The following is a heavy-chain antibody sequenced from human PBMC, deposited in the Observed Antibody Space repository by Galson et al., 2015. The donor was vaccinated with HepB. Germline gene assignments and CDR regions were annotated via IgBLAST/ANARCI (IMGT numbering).Heavy chain of an antibody. CDR2: INPSGGTT. V-gene: IGHV1-46*04. Sequence: SVKVSCKASENTYTSYSIHWVRQAPGQGLEWMGVINPSGGTTTYAQKLQGRITVTTETSTSTVYMELSSLRSEDTAVYFCVRTWGYWGQGTLVPVSS. D-gene: IGHD7-27*01. CDR1: ENTYTSYS. CDR3: VRTWGY. J-gene: IGHJ4*02.